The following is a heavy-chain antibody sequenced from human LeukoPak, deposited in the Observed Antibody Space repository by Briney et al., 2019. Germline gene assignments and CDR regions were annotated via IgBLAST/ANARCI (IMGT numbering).Heavy chain of an antibody. CDR2: NYYSRSN. J-gene: IGHJ6*02. CDR1: CGCIWCGSYL. D-gene: IGHD6-19*01. CDR3: ARSVAVAGIIYYGLDV. V-gene: IGHV4-61*01. Sequence: PSETLSRTCTVSCGCIWCGSYLWSWIRQPPAKKLEWIGNNYYSRSNNYNHSLKSRIIISVDTSKIQFSMKVRSVTAADVAVYYCARSVAVAGIIYYGLDVWGQGTTVTVSS.